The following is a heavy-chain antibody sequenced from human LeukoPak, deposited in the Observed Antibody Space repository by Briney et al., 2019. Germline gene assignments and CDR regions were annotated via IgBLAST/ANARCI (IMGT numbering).Heavy chain of an antibody. CDR2: MNPISGNT. J-gene: IGHJ4*02. CDR1: GYTFSNND. Sequence: ASVKVSCKASGYTFSNNDINWVRQATGQGLEWMGWMNPISGNTGFAQKFQGRVTITRITSISTAYMEMSSLRSDDTAVYYCVRGAKCSGADCDSTKEYVYYFDYWGQGTLVTVSS. V-gene: IGHV1-8*03. D-gene: IGHD6-25*01. CDR3: VRGAKCSGADCDSTKEYVYYFDY.